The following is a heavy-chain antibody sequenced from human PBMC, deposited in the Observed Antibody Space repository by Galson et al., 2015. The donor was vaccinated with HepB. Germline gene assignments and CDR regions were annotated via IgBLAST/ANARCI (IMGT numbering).Heavy chain of an antibody. J-gene: IGHJ4*02. CDR1: GGTFSSYT. D-gene: IGHD3-10*01. V-gene: IGHV1-69*02. CDR3: ARAGGYGSGSYYNAYRFDY. Sequence: SVKVSCKASGGTFSSYTISWVRQAPGQGLEWMGRIIPILGIANYAQKFQGRVTITADKSTSTAYMELSSLRSEDTAVYYCARAGGYGSGSYYNAYRFDYWGQGTLVTVSS. CDR2: IIPILGIA.